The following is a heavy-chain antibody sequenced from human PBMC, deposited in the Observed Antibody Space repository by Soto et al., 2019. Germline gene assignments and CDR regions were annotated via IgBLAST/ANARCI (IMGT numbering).Heavy chain of an antibody. CDR2: ISAHNGNT. V-gene: IGHV1-18*01. CDR3: ARGRYGAY. J-gene: IGHJ4*02. Sequence: QVHLVQSGAEVKKPGASVKVSCKASGYTFTSYGITWVRQAPGQGLEWMGWISAHNGNTDYAQKLQGRVIVTRDTSTSTAYMELRSLISDDTAVYYWARGRYGAYWGQGALVTVSS. CDR1: GYTFTSYG. D-gene: IGHD3-10*01.